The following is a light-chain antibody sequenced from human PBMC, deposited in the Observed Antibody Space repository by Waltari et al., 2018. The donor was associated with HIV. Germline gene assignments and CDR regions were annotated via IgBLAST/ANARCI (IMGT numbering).Light chain of an antibody. V-gene: IGLV2-23*01. Sequence: QSALSQPAPVSGRPGQSIPISCTGTSGHPGHYNLVAWCHLYPGNSTKLSIYEDNKRPSGVSNRFSGSKSADTASLTISGLQAEDEADYYCCAYAGGLEFGGGTKLTVL. CDR2: EDN. CDR3: CAYAGGLE. J-gene: IGLJ2*01. CDR1: SGHPGHYNL.